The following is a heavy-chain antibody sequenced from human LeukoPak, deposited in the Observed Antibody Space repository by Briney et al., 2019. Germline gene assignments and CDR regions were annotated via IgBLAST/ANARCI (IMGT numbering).Heavy chain of an antibody. CDR1: GYTFSSYD. J-gene: IGHJ3*02. CDR2: IIPIFGTA. CDR3: ARDRTYYCSSTSCGDAFDI. Sequence: SVKVSCTASGYTFSSYDINWVRQAAGQGLEWMGGIIPIFGTANYAQKFQGRVTITADESTSTAYMELSSLRSEDTAVYYCARDRTYYCSSTSCGDAFDIWGQGTMVTVSS. V-gene: IGHV1-69*13. D-gene: IGHD2-2*01.